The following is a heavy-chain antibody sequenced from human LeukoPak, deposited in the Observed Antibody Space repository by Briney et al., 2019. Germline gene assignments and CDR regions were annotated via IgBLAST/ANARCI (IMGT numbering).Heavy chain of an antibody. J-gene: IGHJ6*03. CDR1: GYTFTSYD. CDR3: ARGRDIVVVPAAADYYYYMDV. V-gene: IGHV1-8*01. D-gene: IGHD2-2*01. Sequence: GASVKVSCKASGYTFTSYDINWVRQATGQGLEWMGWMNPHSGNTGYAQKFQGRVTMTRNTSISTAYMELSSLRSEDTAVYYCARGRDIVVVPAAADYYYYMDVWGKGTTVTVSS. CDR2: MNPHSGNT.